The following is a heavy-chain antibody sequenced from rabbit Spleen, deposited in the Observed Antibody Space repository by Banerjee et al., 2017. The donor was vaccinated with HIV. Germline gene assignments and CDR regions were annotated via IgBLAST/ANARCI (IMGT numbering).Heavy chain of an antibody. CDR1: GFTFSSSHW. D-gene: IGHD6-1*01. CDR3: AIGGRTYSL. J-gene: IGHJ6*01. V-gene: IGHV1S45*01. CDR2: IATDTIGSS. Sequence: QQQLEESGGGLVKPGGTLTLTCKASGFTFSSSHWIWWVRRAPGKGLEWIGTIATDTIGSSENASFAKGRFSISKTSSTTVTLQATSLSASDTARYFCAIGGRTYSLWGPGTLVTVS.